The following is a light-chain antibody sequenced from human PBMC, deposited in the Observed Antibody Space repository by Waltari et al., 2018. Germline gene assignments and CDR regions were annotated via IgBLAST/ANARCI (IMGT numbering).Light chain of an antibody. J-gene: IGKJ2*01. CDR2: DAS. CDR3: QQSDGLPRT. CDR1: QDITNY. Sequence: DIQMTQFPSSLSASVGDRVTIACHASQDITNYLNWYQQTIGRAHKLLIYDASNLETGVSSRFSGSGSGTNFTFVISSLQPEDIATYYCQQSDGLPRTFGQGTQVEIK. V-gene: IGKV1-33*01.